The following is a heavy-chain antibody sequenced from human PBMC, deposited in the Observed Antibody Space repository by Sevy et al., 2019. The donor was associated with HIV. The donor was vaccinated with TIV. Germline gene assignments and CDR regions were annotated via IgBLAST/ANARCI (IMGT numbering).Heavy chain of an antibody. CDR1: GFTFSSYA. V-gene: IGHV3-30*04. J-gene: IGHJ6*02. Sequence: GGSLRLSCAASGFTFSSYAMHWVRQAPGKGLEWVAVISYDGSNKYYADSVKGRFTISRDNSKNTLYLQMNSLRAEDTAVYYCARDQSLPYCSSTSCYERYYYGMDVWGQGTTVTVSS. D-gene: IGHD2-2*01. CDR2: ISYDGSNK. CDR3: ARDQSLPYCSSTSCYERYYYGMDV.